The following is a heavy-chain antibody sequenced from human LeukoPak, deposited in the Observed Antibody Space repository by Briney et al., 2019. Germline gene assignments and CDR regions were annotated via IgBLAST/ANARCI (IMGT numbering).Heavy chain of an antibody. V-gene: IGHV4-61*01. J-gene: IGHJ4*02. CDR1: GGSVSSGSYY. Sequence: SETLSLTCTVSGGSVSSGSYYWSWIRQPPGKGLEWIGYIYYSGSTNYNPSLKSRVTISVDTSKNQFSLKLSSVTAEDTAVYYCARLRSYYYDSSGYALDYWGQGTLVTVSS. CDR2: IYYSGST. CDR3: ARLRSYYYDSSGYALDY. D-gene: IGHD3-22*01.